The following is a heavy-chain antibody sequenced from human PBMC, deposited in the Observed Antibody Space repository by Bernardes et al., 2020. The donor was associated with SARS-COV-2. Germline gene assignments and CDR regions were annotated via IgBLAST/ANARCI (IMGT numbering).Heavy chain of an antibody. Sequence: GGSLRLSCAASGFTFSSYAMSWVRQAPGKGLEWVSAISGSGGSTYYADSVKGRFTISRDNSKKTLYLQMNSLRAEDTAVYYCAREPYYDILTGYYSEWGQGTLVTVSS. J-gene: IGHJ4*02. V-gene: IGHV3-23*01. CDR1: GFTFSSYA. D-gene: IGHD3-9*01. CDR2: ISGSGGST. CDR3: AREPYYDILTGYYSE.